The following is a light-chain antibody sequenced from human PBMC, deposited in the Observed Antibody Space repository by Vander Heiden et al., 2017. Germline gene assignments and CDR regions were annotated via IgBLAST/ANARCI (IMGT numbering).Light chain of an antibody. CDR1: QSVLYRSNHENS. Sequence: EIVMTQSPDSLAVALGERATRKCKSSQSVLYRSNHENSLAWYQHKPGQPPRLLIFWASTRDSGIPDRFSCSGSGTDFTLTISSLQAGDLAVYYCQQYYGPPYTFGQGTKLEI. CDR2: WAS. J-gene: IGKJ2*01. CDR3: QQYYGPPYT. V-gene: IGKV4-1*01.